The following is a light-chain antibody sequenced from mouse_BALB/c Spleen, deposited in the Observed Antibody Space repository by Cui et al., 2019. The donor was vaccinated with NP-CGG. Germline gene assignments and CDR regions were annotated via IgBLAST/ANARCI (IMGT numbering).Light chain of an antibody. V-gene: IGLV1*01. CDR2: GTN. J-gene: IGLJ1*01. CDR1: TGAITTSNY. CDR3: ALWYSNHWV. Sequence: GVVPQESALTTSPGETLTLTCRSSTGAITTSNYANWVQEKPDHLFTGLIGGTNNRAPGVPARFSGSLIGDKAALTITGAQTEDEAIYFCALWYSNHWVFGGGTKLTVL.